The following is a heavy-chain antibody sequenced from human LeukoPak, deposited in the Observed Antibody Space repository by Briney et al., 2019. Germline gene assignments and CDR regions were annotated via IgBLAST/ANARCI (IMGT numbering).Heavy chain of an antibody. CDR2: VFYSGST. CDR1: GGSISNYY. D-gene: IGHD6-13*01. J-gene: IGHJ4*02. Sequence: SETLSLTCSVSGGSISNYYWSWIRQPPGKGLEWVGFVFYSGSTNYNPSLKSRVTISVDTSKNQFSLKLSSVTAADTAVYYCARLGTSWHVDYWGQGTLVSVHS. V-gene: IGHV4-59*01. CDR3: ARLGTSWHVDY.